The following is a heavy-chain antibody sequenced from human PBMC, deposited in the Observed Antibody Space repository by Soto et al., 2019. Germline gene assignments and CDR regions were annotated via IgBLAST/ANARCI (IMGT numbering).Heavy chain of an antibody. Sequence: QVQLVQSGAEMKKPGSSVKVSCQSSGGTFNTYAMNWVRQAPGQGPEWMGDISPMFGAANYAAKFQGRVTITADESTGTSYMQLSSLTSGDTALYFCAREVQVHTPAFVYWGQGNLVTVSS. CDR3: AREVQVHTPAFVY. D-gene: IGHD3-10*01. CDR1: GGTFNTYA. V-gene: IGHV1-69*19. J-gene: IGHJ4*02. CDR2: ISPMFGAA.